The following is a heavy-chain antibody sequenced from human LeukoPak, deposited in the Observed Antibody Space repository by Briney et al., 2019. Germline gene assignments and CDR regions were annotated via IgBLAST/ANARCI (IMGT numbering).Heavy chain of an antibody. D-gene: IGHD3-10*01. J-gene: IGHJ6*04. V-gene: IGHV1-3*01. CDR3: ARDLTYGSGEGYYYYYGMDV. CDR2: INAGNGNT. CDR1: GYTFTSYA. Sequence: ASVKVSCKASGYTFTSYAMHWVRQAPGQRLEWMGWINAGNGNTKYSQKFQGRVTITRDTSASTAYMELSSLRSEDTAVYYCARDLTYGSGEGYYYYYGMDVWGKGTTVTVSS.